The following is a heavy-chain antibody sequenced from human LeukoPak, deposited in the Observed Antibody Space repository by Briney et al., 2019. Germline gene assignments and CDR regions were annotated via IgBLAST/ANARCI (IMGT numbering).Heavy chain of an antibody. CDR1: GYTFTSYG. Sequence: ASVKVSCKASGYTFTSYGISWVRQAPGQGLEWMGWISAYNGNTNYAQKLQGRVTMTTDTSTSTAYMELRSLRSDDTAVYYCARGNSLTSTVTPFDYWGQGTLVTVSS. V-gene: IGHV1-18*01. J-gene: IGHJ4*02. CDR2: ISAYNGNT. D-gene: IGHD4-17*01. CDR3: ARGNSLTSTVTPFDY.